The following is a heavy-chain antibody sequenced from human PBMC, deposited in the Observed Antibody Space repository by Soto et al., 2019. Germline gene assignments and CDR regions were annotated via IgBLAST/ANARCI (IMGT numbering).Heavy chain of an antibody. J-gene: IGHJ4*02. Sequence: GGSLILSCAASGFTFGSYAMSWVRQAPGKGLEWVSAISGSGGSTYYADSVKGRFTISRDNSKNTLYLQMNSLRAEDTAVYYCAKSIPPPTSYYDSSGYYYDYWGQGTLVTVSS. CDR2: ISGSGGST. V-gene: IGHV3-23*01. CDR3: AKSIPPPTSYYDSSGYYYDY. D-gene: IGHD3-22*01. CDR1: GFTFGSYA.